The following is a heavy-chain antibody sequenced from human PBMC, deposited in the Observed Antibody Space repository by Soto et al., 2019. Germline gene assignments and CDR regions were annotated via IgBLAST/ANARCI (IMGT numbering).Heavy chain of an antibody. CDR3: AREFEVYDYGMDV. V-gene: IGHV3-21*01. D-gene: IGHD2-8*01. J-gene: IGHJ6*02. CDR1: GFPFSGYS. CDR2: ISSSSSYI. Sequence: GGSLRVSCAAAGFPFSGYSMNWVRQAPGKGLEWVSSISSSSSYIYYADSVKGRFTISRDNAKNSLYLQMNSLRAEDTAVYYCAREFEVYDYGMDVWGQGTTVTVSS.